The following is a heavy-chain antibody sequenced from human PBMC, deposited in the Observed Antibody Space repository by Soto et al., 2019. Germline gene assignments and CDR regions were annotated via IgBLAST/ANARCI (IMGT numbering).Heavy chain of an antibody. D-gene: IGHD3-10*02. V-gene: IGHV1-3*01. J-gene: IGHJ4*02. CDR2: INAGNGNT. CDR1: GYTFTSYA. CDR3: ATRLFGELFIFDY. Sequence: QVQLVQSGAEVKKPGASVKVSCKASGYTFTSYAMHWVRQAPGQRLEWMGWINAGNGNTKYSQKFQGRVTITRDTSASTAYMELSSLRSEDTAVYYCATRLFGELFIFDYWGQGTLVTVSS.